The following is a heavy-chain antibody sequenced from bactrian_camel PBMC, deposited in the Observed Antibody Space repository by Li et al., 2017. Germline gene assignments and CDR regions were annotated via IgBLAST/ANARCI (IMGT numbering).Heavy chain of an antibody. CDR2: LSSDGST. Sequence: HVQLVESGGGSVQAGGSLRLSCTSSSFRFENSDMGWYRQAPGSECELVSTLSSDGSTYYQASVKGRFAISRDDAENAWYLRMNSLTIDDTGVYYCAACGTAYQGQGTQVTVS. CDR1: SFRFENSD. J-gene: IGHJ4*01. V-gene: IGHV3S55*01.